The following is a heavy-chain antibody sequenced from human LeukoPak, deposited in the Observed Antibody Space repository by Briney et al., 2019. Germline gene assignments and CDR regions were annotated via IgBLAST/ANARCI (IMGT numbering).Heavy chain of an antibody. D-gene: IGHD6-6*01. J-gene: IGHJ6*03. CDR1: GGSISSGGYY. CDR3: ARTLGQLAAYYYYYYMDV. V-gene: IGHV4-31*03. Sequence: SETLSLTCTVSGGSISSGGYYWSWTRQHPGKGLEWIGYIYYSGSTYYNPSLKSRVTISVDTSKNQFSLKLSSVTAADTAVYYCARTLGQLAAYYYYYYMDVWGKGTTVTVSS. CDR2: IYYSGST.